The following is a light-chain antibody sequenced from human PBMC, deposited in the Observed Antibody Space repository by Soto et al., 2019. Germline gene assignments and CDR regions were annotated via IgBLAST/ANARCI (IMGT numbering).Light chain of an antibody. CDR1: SSDVGGYNY. CDR3: ASSTSDSLYV. J-gene: IGLJ1*01. V-gene: IGLV2-14*01. Sequence: QSSLTQPASVSGYPGQSITISCTGRSSDVGGYNYVSWYQQHPGKAPKFMIYEVSRRPSGVSNRFSGSKPGNTASLTISALLAEDEADYFCASSTSDSLYVFGTGTKVTVL. CDR2: EVS.